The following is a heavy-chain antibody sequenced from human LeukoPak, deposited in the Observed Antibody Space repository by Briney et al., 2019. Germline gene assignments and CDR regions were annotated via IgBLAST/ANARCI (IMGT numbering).Heavy chain of an antibody. CDR1: EFTFSDLG. V-gene: IGHV3-30*02. J-gene: IGHJ4*02. D-gene: IGHD4-17*01. CDR2: IRFDGSAK. Sequence: SGGSLRLSCAASEFTFSDLGMHWVRQTPGKGLEWLAFIRFDGSAKFYADSVKGRFSISRDNSRNTLFLQMNSLRIEDTAVYHCAKDDGYYYWGQGTLVTVSS. CDR3: AKDDGYYY.